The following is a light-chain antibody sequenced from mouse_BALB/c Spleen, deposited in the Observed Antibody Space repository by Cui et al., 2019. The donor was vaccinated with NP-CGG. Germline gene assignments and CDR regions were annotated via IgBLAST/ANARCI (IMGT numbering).Light chain of an antibody. Sequence: AVVTQESALTTSPGETVTLTCRSSTGAVTTSNYANWIQEKPDHLFTGLIGGTNNRVPGVHVRFSGSLIGDKAALTLAGAQTDDEAIYFCALWYSNHWVFGGGTKLTVL. CDR3: ALWYSNHWV. J-gene: IGLJ1*01. CDR1: TGAVTTSNY. CDR2: GTN. V-gene: IGLV1*01.